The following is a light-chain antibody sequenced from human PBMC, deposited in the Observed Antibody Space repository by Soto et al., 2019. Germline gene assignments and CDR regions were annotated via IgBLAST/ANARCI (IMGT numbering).Light chain of an antibody. Sequence: EIVLTQSPGTLSLSPGERATLSCRASQSVSSSYLAWYQQKPGQAPRLLIYGASSRATGIPDRFSGSGSGTDFTLTISSLEPEDFAVYYCHQYDSSPLTFVGGTKVEIK. CDR1: QSVSSSY. V-gene: IGKV3-20*01. CDR2: GAS. CDR3: HQYDSSPLT. J-gene: IGKJ4*01.